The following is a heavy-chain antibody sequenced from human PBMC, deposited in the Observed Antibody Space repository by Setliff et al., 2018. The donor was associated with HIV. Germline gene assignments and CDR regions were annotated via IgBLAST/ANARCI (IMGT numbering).Heavy chain of an antibody. CDR1: GLIFSSYA. CDR3: ARDLDPYFAMAV. Sequence: GGSLRLSCVASGLIFSSYAMHWVRQAPGKGLEWVAVISYDGSNKYYADSVKGRFTISADTSKNTLYLQMTRLSAEDTAVYYCARDLDPYFAMAVWGQGTTVTVSS. J-gene: IGHJ6*02. V-gene: IGHV3-30*07. CDR2: ISYDGSNK.